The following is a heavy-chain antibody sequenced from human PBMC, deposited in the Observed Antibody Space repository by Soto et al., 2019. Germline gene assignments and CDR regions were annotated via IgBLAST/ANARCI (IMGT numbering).Heavy chain of an antibody. CDR3: ATDVPSQGRGEFDY. J-gene: IGHJ4*02. Sequence: EVQLVESGGGLVKPGGSLRLSCAAFGFTFNTAWMSWVRQAPGKGLEWVGRIKRKNDGETTDYAEPVKGRFFISRDDSENTLYLQMNSLKTEDTAMYYCATDVPSQGRGEFDYWGQGVLVTVSS. CDR2: IKRKNDGETT. V-gene: IGHV3-15*07. CDR1: GFTFNTAW.